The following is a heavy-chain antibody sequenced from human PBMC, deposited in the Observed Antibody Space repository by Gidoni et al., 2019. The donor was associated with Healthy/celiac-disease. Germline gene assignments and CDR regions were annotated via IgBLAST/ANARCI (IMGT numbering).Heavy chain of an antibody. D-gene: IGHD3-16*01. CDR1: GFTFSSYG. J-gene: IGHJ6*02. CDR3: AKDYAPYYYYGMDV. CDR2: ISYDGSNK. Sequence: LVESGGGVVQPGRSLRLSCAASGFTFSSYGMHWVRQAPGKGLEWLAVISYDGSNKYYADSVKGRFTISRDNSKNTLYLQMNSLRAEDTAVYYCAKDYAPYYYYGMDVWGQGTTVTVSS. V-gene: IGHV3-30*18.